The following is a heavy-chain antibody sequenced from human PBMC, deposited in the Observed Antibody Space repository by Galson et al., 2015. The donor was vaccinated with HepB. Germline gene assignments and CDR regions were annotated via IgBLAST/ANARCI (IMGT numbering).Heavy chain of an antibody. CDR2: IIPIFGTA. V-gene: IGHV1-69*13. CDR3: AREGICSSTSCRPYNWNYGPRPYAFEI. J-gene: IGHJ3*02. Sequence: SVKVSCKVSGYTLTDLSMHWVRQAPGQGLEWMGGIIPIFGTANYAQKFQGRVTITADESTSTAYMELSSLRSEDTAVYYCAREGICSSTSCRPYNWNYGPRPYAFEIWGQGTMVTVSS. D-gene: IGHD2-2*01. CDR1: GYTLTDLS.